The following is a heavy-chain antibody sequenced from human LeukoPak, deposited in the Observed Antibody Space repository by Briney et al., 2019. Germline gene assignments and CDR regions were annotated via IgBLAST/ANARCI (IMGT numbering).Heavy chain of an antibody. V-gene: IGHV3-23*01. D-gene: IGHD3-22*01. Sequence: GGSLRLSCAASGFPLSSYAMSWVRQASGKGLGWVSATSSSDPGTYYADSVRGRFTISRDNSKNTLYLQMNSLRAEDTAVYYCAKDTDSSGCSYYFDYWGQGTLVTVSS. CDR2: TSSSDPGT. J-gene: IGHJ4*02. CDR1: GFPLSSYA. CDR3: AKDTDSSGCSYYFDY.